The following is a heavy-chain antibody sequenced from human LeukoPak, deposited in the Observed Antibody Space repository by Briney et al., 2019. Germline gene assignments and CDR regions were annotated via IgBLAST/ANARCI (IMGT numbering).Heavy chain of an antibody. D-gene: IGHD4-17*01. CDR2: ISGSGGST. Sequence: GGSLRLSCAASGFTFSSYAMSWVRQAPGKGLEWVSAISGSGGSTYYADSVKGRFTISRDNSKNTLYLQMNSLRAEDTAVYYWAKDLGDYGDYTYEYWGQGTLVTVSS. J-gene: IGHJ4*02. CDR3: AKDLGDYGDYTYEY. CDR1: GFTFSSYA. V-gene: IGHV3-23*01.